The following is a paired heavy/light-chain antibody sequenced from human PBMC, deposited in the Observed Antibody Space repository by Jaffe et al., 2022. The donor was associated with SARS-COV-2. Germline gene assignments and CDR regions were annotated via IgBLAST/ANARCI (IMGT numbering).Heavy chain of an antibody. D-gene: IGHD2-21*02. J-gene: IGHJ5*02. CDR1: GYTFTSYA. V-gene: IGHV7-4-1*02. Sequence: QVQLVQSGSELKKPGASVKVSCKASGYTFTSYAMNWVRQAPGQGLEWMGWINTNTGNPTYAQGFTGRFVFSLDTSVSTAYLQISSLKAEDTAVYYCARASIVVVTATPGWFDPWGQGTLVTVSS. CDR2: INTNTGNP. CDR3: ARASIVVVTATPGWFDP.
Light chain of an antibody. Sequence: QSVLTQPPSVSGAPGQRVTISCTGSSSNIGAGYDVHWYQQLPGTAPKLLIYGNSNRPSGVPDRFSGSKSGTSASLAISGLQAEDEADYYCQSYDSSLSDVVFGGGTKLTVL. CDR1: SSNIGAGYD. CDR3: QSYDSSLSDVV. CDR2: GNS. J-gene: IGLJ2*01. V-gene: IGLV1-40*01.